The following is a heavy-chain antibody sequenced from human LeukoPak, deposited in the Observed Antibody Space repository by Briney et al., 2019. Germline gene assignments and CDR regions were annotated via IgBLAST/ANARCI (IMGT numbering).Heavy chain of an antibody. CDR2: INPNSGGT. CDR3: ARPVTMVRGVIDWFDP. V-gene: IGHV1-2*02. D-gene: IGHD3-10*01. CDR1: GYTFTGYY. Sequence: ASVKVSCKASGYTFTGYYMHWVRQAPGQGLEWMGWINPNSGGTNYAQKFQGRVTMTRDTSISTAYMELSRLRSDDTAVYYCARPVTMVRGVIDWFDPWGQGTLVTVSS. J-gene: IGHJ5*02.